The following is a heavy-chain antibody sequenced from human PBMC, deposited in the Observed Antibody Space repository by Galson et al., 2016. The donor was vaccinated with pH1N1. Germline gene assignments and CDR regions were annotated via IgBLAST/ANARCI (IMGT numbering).Heavy chain of an antibody. CDR1: GYTFTGYY. J-gene: IGHJ3*01. Sequence: SVKVSCKAPGYTFTGYYMHWVRQAPGQGLEWMGLIIPNSGDTNYAKKFQGRVTMTRDTSISAAYMELTRLTSDDTAVYYCGRERRGGTFDVWGQGTLVTGSS. V-gene: IGHV1-2*02. CDR3: GRERRGGTFDV. CDR2: IIPNSGDT.